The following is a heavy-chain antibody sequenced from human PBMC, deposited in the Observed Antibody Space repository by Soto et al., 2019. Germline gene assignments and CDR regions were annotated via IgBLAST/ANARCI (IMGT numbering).Heavy chain of an antibody. Sequence: ASVKVSCKASGYTFTAYYIHWVRQAPGHGLEWVGWIDPSTGDTNYAQKFQGRVTMTRDTSINTAYMDLSSLRSDDTAVYYCAREGTNFYESSGYYFELWGQGTLVTVSS. CDR1: GYTFTAYY. CDR3: AREGTNFYESSGYYFEL. CDR2: IDPSTGDT. D-gene: IGHD3-22*01. V-gene: IGHV1-2*02. J-gene: IGHJ5*02.